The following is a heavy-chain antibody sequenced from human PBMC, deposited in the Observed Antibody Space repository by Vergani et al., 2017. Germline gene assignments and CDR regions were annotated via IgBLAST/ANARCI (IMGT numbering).Heavy chain of an antibody. D-gene: IGHD2-2*01. J-gene: IGHJ4*02. CDR1: GDSISSYY. Sequence: QVQLQESGPGLVKPSETLSLTCTVSGDSISSYYWSWIRQPAGKGLEWIGRIYTSGSTNYNPSLKSRVTMSVDTSKNQFSLKLSSVTAADTAVYYCARDYCSSTSCFLDYWGQGTLVTVSS. CDR2: IYTSGST. V-gene: IGHV4-4*07. CDR3: ARDYCSSTSCFLDY.